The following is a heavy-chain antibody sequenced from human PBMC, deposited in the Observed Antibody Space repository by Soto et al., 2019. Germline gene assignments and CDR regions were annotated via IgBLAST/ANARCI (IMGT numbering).Heavy chain of an antibody. Sequence: PSETLSLTCTVSGGSISSSSYYWGWIRQPPGKGLEWIGSIYYSGSTYYNPSLKSRVTISVDTSKNQFSLKLSSVTAADTAVYYCAANYGSGSYYPYWGQGTLVTVSS. J-gene: IGHJ4*02. D-gene: IGHD3-10*01. CDR2: IYYSGST. CDR1: GGSISSSSYY. V-gene: IGHV4-39*01. CDR3: AANYGSGSYYPY.